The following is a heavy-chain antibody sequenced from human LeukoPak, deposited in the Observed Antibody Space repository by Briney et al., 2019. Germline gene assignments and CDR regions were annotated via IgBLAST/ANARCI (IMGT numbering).Heavy chain of an antibody. V-gene: IGHV3-21*01. Sequence: GGSLRLSCAASGFTFGSYSMNWVRQAPGKGLEWVSSISSSSSYIYYADSVKGRFTISRDNAKNSLYLQMNSLRAEDTAVYYCARSLRTGVNWFDPWGQGTLVTVSS. J-gene: IGHJ5*02. CDR3: ARSLRTGVNWFDP. CDR2: ISSSSSYI. CDR1: GFTFGSYS. D-gene: IGHD1-1*01.